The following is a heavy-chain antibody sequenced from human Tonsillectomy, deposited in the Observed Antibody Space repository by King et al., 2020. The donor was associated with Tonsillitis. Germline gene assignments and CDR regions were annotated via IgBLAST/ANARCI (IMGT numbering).Heavy chain of an antibody. CDR2: IYHSGPT. D-gene: IGHD4-17*01. CDR3: ARNRDYGDYVDF. V-gene: IGHV4-31*03. CDR1: VDSLTSGGYF. Sequence: VQLQESGPGLVRPSQTLSLICSFSVDSLTSGGYFWSWIRHPPDKSLQWMGSIYHSGPTYHTPSPRSRLFMSVDTSKNQFSLRLTSVTAADTAVYYCARNRDYGDYVDFWGQGTLVAVSS. J-gene: IGHJ4*02.